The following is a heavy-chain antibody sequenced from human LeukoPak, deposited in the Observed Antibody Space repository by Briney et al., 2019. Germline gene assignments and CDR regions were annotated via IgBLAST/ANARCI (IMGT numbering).Heavy chain of an antibody. CDR3: ARDPGEMIVATTFDY. Sequence: ASVKVSCKASGYTFTSYYIHWVRQAPGQELEYMGIIRPSGSTAYAQKFQGRVTMTTDTSTSTAYMELRSLRSDDTAVYYCARDPGEMIVATTFDYWGQGTLVTVSS. D-gene: IGHD5-12*01. CDR2: IRPSGST. J-gene: IGHJ4*02. V-gene: IGHV1-46*01. CDR1: GYTFTSYY.